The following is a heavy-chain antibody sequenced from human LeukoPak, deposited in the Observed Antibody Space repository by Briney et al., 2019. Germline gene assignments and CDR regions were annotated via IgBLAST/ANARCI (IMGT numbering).Heavy chain of an antibody. D-gene: IGHD6-19*01. J-gene: IGHJ6*02. CDR3: ARESLGIAVAGTIDYYYGMDV. CDR2: INPSCGRT. Sequence: ASVKFSCKASGYTFTSYYMHWVRQAPGQGLEWMGIINPSCGRTSYAQKFQGRVTMTRDTSTSTVYMELSSLRSEDTAVYYCARESLGIAVAGTIDYYYGMDVWGQGTTVTVSS. CDR1: GYTFTSYY. V-gene: IGHV1-46*01.